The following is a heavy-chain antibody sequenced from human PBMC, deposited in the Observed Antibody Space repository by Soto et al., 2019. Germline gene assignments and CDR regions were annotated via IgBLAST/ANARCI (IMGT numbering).Heavy chain of an antibody. J-gene: IGHJ6*02. Sequence: QVQLVQSGAEVKKPGASVKVSCKASGYTFTAYYMHWVRQAPGQGLEWMGWINPNNGATNYAQKYLGRGTMNWDPPTRTSLMGLRRRKCVDAAASYFWRRPRPCLYYDAMDVWGQGTTVTVSS. CDR1: GYTFTAYY. V-gene: IGHV1-2*02. CDR2: INPNNGAT. CDR3: WRRPRPCLYYDAMDV.